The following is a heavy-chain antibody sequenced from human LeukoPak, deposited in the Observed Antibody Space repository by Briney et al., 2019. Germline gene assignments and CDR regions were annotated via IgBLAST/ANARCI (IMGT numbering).Heavy chain of an antibody. V-gene: IGHV1-69*06. Sequence: SVKVSCEASGGTFSSYAISWVRQAPGQGLEWMGGIIPIFGTANYAQKFQGRVTITADKSTSTAYMELSSLRSEDTAVYYCASTDLVVVAATTEYYFDYWGQGTLVTVSS. J-gene: IGHJ4*02. D-gene: IGHD2-15*01. CDR3: ASTDLVVVAATTEYYFDY. CDR1: GGTFSSYA. CDR2: IIPIFGTA.